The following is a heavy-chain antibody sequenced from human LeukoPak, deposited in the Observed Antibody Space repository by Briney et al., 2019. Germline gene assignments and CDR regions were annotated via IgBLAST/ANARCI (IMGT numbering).Heavy chain of an antibody. V-gene: IGHV1-8*03. CDR1: GYTCTSYD. CDR3: ARGAGYYDFWSGYYPGNYFDY. CDR2: MNPNSGNT. D-gene: IGHD3-3*01. Sequence: ASVKVSCKASGYTCTSYDINWVRQATGQGLEWMGWMNPNSGNTGYAQKFQGRVTITRNTSISTAYIELSSLRSEDTAVYYCARGAGYYDFWSGYYPGNYFDYWGQGTLVTVSS. J-gene: IGHJ4*02.